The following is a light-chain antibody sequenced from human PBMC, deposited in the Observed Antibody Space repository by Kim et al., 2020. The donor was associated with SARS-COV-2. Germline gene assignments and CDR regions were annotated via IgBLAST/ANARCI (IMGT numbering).Light chain of an antibody. V-gene: IGKV2-28*01. CDR3: MQALQTPPYS. CDR2: LGS. Sequence: PASIYCRSSQSLLHSNGNSYLDWYLQKPGQSPQILIYLGSNRACGVTDRFSGSGSGTDFTLKISRVDAGDVGVYYCMQALQTPPYSFGKGTKLEI. CDR1: QSLLHSNGNSY. J-gene: IGKJ2*03.